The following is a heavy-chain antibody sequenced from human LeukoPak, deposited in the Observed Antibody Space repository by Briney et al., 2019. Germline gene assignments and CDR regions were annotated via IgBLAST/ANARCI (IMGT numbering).Heavy chain of an antibody. CDR2: INPNRGGK. CDR1: GYTFTACY. V-gene: IGHV1-2*02. Sequence: ASVTVSLTASGYTFTACYMHWVRQAPGQGLGWMGGINPNRGGKKYVQRFHGRVTITRNTSISTAYMELTRLRSDDSAAYCCASGSLASYFGHWGQGTLVTVSS. CDR3: ASGSLASYFGH. J-gene: IGHJ4*02. D-gene: IGHD3-16*01.